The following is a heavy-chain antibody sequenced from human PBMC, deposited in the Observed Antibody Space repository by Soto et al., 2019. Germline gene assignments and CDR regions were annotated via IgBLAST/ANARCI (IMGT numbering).Heavy chain of an antibody. CDR2: ISGNGGYT. CDR3: AKGKATTVFGVDTLFDY. J-gene: IGHJ4*02. CDR1: GFTFSSYS. Sequence: LGLSWAASGFTFSSYSRTGVRQAPGEGVEWVSTISGNGGYTYYSGSVRGRFTISRDNSNKTMYLQMDSLRADDTAVFYCAKGKATTVFGVDTLFDYWGQGTQVTVSS. V-gene: IGHV3-23*01. D-gene: IGHD3-3*01.